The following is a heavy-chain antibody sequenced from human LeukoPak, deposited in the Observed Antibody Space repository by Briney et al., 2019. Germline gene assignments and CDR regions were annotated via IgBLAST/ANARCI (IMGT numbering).Heavy chain of an antibody. CDR2: ISWNGGST. Sequence: GGSLRLSCAASGFTFDDYTMHWVRRAPGKGLEWVSLISWNGGSTYYAHSVKGRFTISRDNSKNTLYLQMGSLRPEDMAVYYCARDGGDIVVVTASYYYMDVWGKGTTVTVSS. J-gene: IGHJ6*03. D-gene: IGHD2-21*02. V-gene: IGHV3-43*01. CDR1: GFTFDDYT. CDR3: ARDGGDIVVVTASYYYMDV.